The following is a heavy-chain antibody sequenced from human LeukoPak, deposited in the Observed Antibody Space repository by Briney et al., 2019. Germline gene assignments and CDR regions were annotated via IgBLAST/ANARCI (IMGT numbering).Heavy chain of an antibody. J-gene: IGHJ5*02. CDR1: GGSISSYY. V-gene: IGHV4-59*01. Sequence: SETLSLTCTVSGGSISSYYWSWIRQPPGKGLEWIGYIYYSGSTNYNPSLKSRVTISVDMSKNQFSLKLSSVTAADTAVYYCARAGSWYVGWFDPWGQGTLVTVSS. D-gene: IGHD6-13*01. CDR3: ARAGSWYVGWFDP. CDR2: IYYSGST.